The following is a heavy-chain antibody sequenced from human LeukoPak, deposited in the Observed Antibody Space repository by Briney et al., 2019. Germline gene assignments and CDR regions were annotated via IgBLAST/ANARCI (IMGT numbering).Heavy chain of an antibody. D-gene: IGHD4-17*01. CDR3: AREPYGDYFLDY. Sequence: GGSLRLSCAASGFTLNTYSMNWVRQAPGKGLEGVSSISSSSNYIYYADSMKGRFTISRDNAKNSLYLQMNSLGAEDTAVYYCAREPYGDYFLDYWGQGTLVTVSS. CDR2: ISSSSNYI. CDR1: GFTLNTYS. V-gene: IGHV3-21*01. J-gene: IGHJ4*02.